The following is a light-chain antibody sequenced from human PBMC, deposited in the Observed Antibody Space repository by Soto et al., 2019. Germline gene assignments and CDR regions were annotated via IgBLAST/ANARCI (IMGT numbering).Light chain of an antibody. CDR3: CSSAGSHYV. Sequence: QSALTQPRSVSGSPGQSVTISCTGTSSDVGGYNYVSWYQQHPGKAPKLMIYDVSKRPSGVPDRFSGSKSGNTASLTISGLQAEDDADYYCCSSAGSHYVFGTGTKVTVL. J-gene: IGLJ1*01. V-gene: IGLV2-11*01. CDR1: SSDVGGYNY. CDR2: DVS.